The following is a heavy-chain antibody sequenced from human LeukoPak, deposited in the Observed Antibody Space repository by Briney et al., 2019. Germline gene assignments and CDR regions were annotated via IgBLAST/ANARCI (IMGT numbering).Heavy chain of an antibody. J-gene: IGHJ4*02. Sequence: PGGSLRLSCAASGFTFDDYAMHWVRQASGKGLVWVSGLSWISGSIGYADSVKGRFTISRDNAKNSLYLQMNSLRAEDTALYYCAKDTHGYGSGSYYKAFDYWGQGTLVTVSS. V-gene: IGHV3-9*01. CDR3: AKDTHGYGSGSYYKAFDY. CDR2: LSWISGSI. CDR1: GFTFDDYA. D-gene: IGHD3-10*01.